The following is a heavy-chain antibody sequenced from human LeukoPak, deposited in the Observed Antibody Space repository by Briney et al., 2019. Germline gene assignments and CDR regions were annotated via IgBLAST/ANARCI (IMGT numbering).Heavy chain of an antibody. CDR3: ARANYYDRSTYYYDS. CDR1: GFTFSSYW. Sequence: PGGSLRLSCAASGFTFSSYWMHWVRQGPGKGLVWVSRINSDGSSTSYADSVKGRFTISRDNAKNTLYLQMNTLRAEDTAVYYCARANYYDRSTYYYDSWGQGTLVTVSS. D-gene: IGHD3-22*01. J-gene: IGHJ5*01. CDR2: INSDGSST. V-gene: IGHV3-74*01.